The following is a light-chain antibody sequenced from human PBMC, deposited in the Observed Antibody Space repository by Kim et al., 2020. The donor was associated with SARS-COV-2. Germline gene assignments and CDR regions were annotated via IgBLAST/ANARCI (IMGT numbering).Light chain of an antibody. CDR3: QQQSKWPPAPS. CDR2: DAA. Sequence: EIVLTQSPATLSLSPGEGATLSCRASHNIGINLAWYQHTRGQAPRLLIYDAAIRATGIPDKFSGSGSGTDFTLTISSLDPEDFAIYFCQQQSKWPPAPSFGGGTKLEI. CDR1: HNIGIN. V-gene: IGKV3-11*01. J-gene: IGKJ4*01.